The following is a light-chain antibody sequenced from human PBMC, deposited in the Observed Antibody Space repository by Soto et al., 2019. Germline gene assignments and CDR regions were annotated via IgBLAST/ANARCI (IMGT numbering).Light chain of an antibody. CDR2: DAS. CDR3: QQYNSYSPWT. J-gene: IGKJ1*01. Sequence: DIQMTQSPSPLSESVGYIVTITCRAIQSISSWLDWYQQKPGKAPQLLIYDASSLESGVASRLSGSGSGTESSLTISSLQQADVAAYYCQQYNSYSPWTFGQGTKVEIK. CDR1: QSISSW. V-gene: IGKV1-5*01.